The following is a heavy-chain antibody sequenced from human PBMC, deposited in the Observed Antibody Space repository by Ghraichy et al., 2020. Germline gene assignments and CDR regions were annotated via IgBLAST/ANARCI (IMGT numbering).Heavy chain of an antibody. Sequence: GESLNISCKASGYTFTSYGISWVRQAPGQGLEWMGWISAYDGNTNYAQKLQGRVTMTTDTSTSTAYMELRSLRSDDTAVYYCARDGLWDTAMVDYYYYGMYVWGQGTTVTVSS. V-gene: IGHV1-18*01. CDR1: GYTFTSYG. D-gene: IGHD5-18*01. J-gene: IGHJ6*02. CDR2: ISAYDGNT. CDR3: ARDGLWDTAMVDYYYYGMYV.